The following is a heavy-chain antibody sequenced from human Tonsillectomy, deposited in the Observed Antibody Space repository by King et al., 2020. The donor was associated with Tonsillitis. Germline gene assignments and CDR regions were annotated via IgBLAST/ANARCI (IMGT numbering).Heavy chain of an antibody. J-gene: IGHJ5*02. D-gene: IGHD1-1*01. V-gene: IGHV4-30-2*01. CDR1: GGSISSGGYS. Sequence: QLQESGSGLVKPSQTLSLTCAVSGGSISSGGYSWSWIRQPPGKGLEWIGYIYHSGSTYYNPSLKSRVTISVDRSKNQFSLKLSSVTAADTAVYYCARVRWLWNGPWFDPWGQGTLVTVSS. CDR2: IYHSGST. CDR3: ARVRWLWNGPWFDP.